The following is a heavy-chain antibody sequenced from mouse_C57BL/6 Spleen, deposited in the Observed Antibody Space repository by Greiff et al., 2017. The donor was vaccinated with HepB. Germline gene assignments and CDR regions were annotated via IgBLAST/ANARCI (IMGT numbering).Heavy chain of an antibody. J-gene: IGHJ3*01. D-gene: IGHD1-1*01. CDR1: GFNIKNTY. CDR2: IDPANGNT. CDR3: ARQGGYYGSSYSWFAY. V-gene: IGHV14-3*01. Sequence: EVQRVESVAELVRPGASVKLSCTASGFNIKNTYMHWVKQRPEQGLEWIGRIDPANGNTKYAPKFQGKATITADTSSNTAYLQLSSLTSEDTAIYYCARQGGYYGSSYSWFAYWGQGTLVTVSA.